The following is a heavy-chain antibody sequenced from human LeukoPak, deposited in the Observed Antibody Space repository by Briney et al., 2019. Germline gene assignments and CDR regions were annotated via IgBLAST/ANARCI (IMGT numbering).Heavy chain of an antibody. CDR1: GGSISYYY. CDR3: ARDYSDSSGYSPFQH. D-gene: IGHD3-22*01. CDR2: IYYTGST. Sequence: PSETLSLTCTVSGGSISYYYWSWIRQPPGKGLEWIGFIYYTGSTIYNPSLKSRVTISVDTPKNQFSLRLTSVTAADTAVYYCARDYSDSSGYSPFQHWGQGTLVTVSS. V-gene: IGHV4-59*01. J-gene: IGHJ1*01.